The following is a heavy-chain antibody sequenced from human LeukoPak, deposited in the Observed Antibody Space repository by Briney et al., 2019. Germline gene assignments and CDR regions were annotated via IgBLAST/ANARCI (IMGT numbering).Heavy chain of an antibody. CDR3: ASDVDIVATNGGTDYYYMDV. D-gene: IGHD5-12*01. CDR2: INPNSGGT. V-gene: IGHV1-2*06. J-gene: IGHJ6*03. Sequence: ASVKVSCKASGYTFTGYYMHWVRQAPGQGLEWMGRINPNSGGTNYAQKFQGRVTMTRDTSISTAYMELSGLRSDDTAVYYCASDVDIVATNGGTDYYYMDVWGKGTTVTVSS. CDR1: GYTFTGYY.